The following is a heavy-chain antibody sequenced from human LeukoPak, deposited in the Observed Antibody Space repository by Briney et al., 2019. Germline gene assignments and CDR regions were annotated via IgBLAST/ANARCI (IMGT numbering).Heavy chain of an antibody. V-gene: IGHV3-30*02. J-gene: IGHJ4*02. Sequence: RPGGSLRLSCAASGFTFSSYGMHWVRQAPGKGLEWVAFIRYDGSNKYYADSVKGRFTISRDNSKNTLYLQMNSLRAEDTAVYYCARDPIHHYYGSGNIESYWGQGTLVTVSS. CDR3: ARDPIHHYYGSGNIESY. D-gene: IGHD3-10*01. CDR1: GFTFSSYG. CDR2: IRYDGSNK.